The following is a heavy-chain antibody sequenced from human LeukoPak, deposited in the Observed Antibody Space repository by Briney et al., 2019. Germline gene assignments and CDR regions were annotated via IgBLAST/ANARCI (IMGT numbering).Heavy chain of an antibody. CDR1: GYTFTSYY. CDR2: INPSGGST. CDR3: AGAAYSGSYHDAFDI. Sequence: GASVKVSCKASGYTFTSYYMHWVRQAPGQGLEWMGIINPSGGSTSYAQKFQGRVTMTRDTSMSTVYMELSSLRSEDTAVYYCAGAAYSGSYHDAFDIWGQGTMVTVSS. D-gene: IGHD1-26*01. J-gene: IGHJ3*02. V-gene: IGHV1-46*01.